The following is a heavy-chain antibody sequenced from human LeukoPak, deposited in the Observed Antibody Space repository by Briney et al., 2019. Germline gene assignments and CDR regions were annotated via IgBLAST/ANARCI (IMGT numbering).Heavy chain of an antibody. CDR1: GFIFNTYV. V-gene: IGHV3-23*01. CDR2: ISGSGGST. D-gene: IGHD2-15*01. J-gene: IGHJ4*02. CDR3: ANLAIAADLDY. Sequence: GGSLRLSYAASGFIFNTYVMTWVRQAPGKGLEWVSAISGSGGSTYYADSVKGRFTISRDNSKNTLYLQMNSLRAEDTAVYYCANLAIAADLDYWGQGTLVTVSS.